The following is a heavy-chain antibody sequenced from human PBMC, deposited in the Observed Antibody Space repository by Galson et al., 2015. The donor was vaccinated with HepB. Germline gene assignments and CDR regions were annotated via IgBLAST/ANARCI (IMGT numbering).Heavy chain of an antibody. Sequence: SLRLSCAASGFGFDTHAMSWVRQAPGKGLEWVGRIGSKANNYATAYAASVKGRFSISRDDSKNTAFLQMTSLKTEDTAVYYCTRLGDLSGYSSALGQGTLVTVSS. D-gene: IGHD6-25*01. CDR1: GFGFDTHA. CDR2: IGSKANNYAT. V-gene: IGHV3-73*01. J-gene: IGHJ5*02. CDR3: TRLGDLSGYSSA.